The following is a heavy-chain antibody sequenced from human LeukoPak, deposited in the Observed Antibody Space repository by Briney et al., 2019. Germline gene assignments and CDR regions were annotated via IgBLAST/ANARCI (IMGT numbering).Heavy chain of an antibody. J-gene: IGHJ5*02. Sequence: GGSLRLSCAASGFTFSSYWMHWVRQAPGKGLVWVSRINSDGSSTSYADSVKGRFTISRDNAKNTLYLQMNSLRAEDTAVYYCASQIVGGNWFDPWGQGTLVTVSS. V-gene: IGHV3-74*01. CDR1: GFTFSSYW. D-gene: IGHD3-22*01. CDR3: ASQIVGGNWFDP. CDR2: INSDGSST.